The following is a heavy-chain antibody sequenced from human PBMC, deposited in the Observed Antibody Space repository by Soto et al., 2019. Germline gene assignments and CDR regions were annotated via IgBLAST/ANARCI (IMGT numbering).Heavy chain of an antibody. CDR3: ARGRVEYCSSTSCYRYNWFDP. D-gene: IGHD2-2*01. CDR1: GGSFSGYY. J-gene: IGHJ5*02. Sequence: SETLSLTCAVYGGSFSGYYWSWIRQPPGKGLEWIGEINHSGSTNYNPSLKSRVTISVDTSKNQFSLKLSSVTAADTAVYYCARGRVEYCSSTSCYRYNWFDPWGQGTLVTVS. V-gene: IGHV4-34*01. CDR2: INHSGST.